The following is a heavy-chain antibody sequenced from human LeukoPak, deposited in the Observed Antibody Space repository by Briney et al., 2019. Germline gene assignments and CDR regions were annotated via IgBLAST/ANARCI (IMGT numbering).Heavy chain of an antibody. D-gene: IGHD4-17*01. CDR1: GYSFTSYW. J-gene: IGHJ6*03. V-gene: IGHV5-51*01. Sequence: GESLKISCKGSGYSFTSYWIGWVRQMPGKGLEWMGIIYPGDSDTRYSPSFQAQVTISADKSISTAYLQWSSLKASDTAMYYCARLGYGDRPYYYYYYYMDVWGKGTTVTVSS. CDR3: ARLGYGDRPYYYYYYYMDV. CDR2: IYPGDSDT.